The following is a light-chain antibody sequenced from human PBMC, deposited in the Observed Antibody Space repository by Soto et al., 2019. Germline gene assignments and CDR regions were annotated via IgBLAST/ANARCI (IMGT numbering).Light chain of an antibody. CDR3: GLYTSSSTLLYV. CDR2: EVS. Sequence: QSALTQPASVSGSPGQSVTISCTGTSSDVGGYQYVSWYQQHPGKAPNLMIYEVSNRPSGVSNRFSGYKTSNTASLTIAGLIAEDEAAYYCGLYTSSSTLLYVFGTGTKDTLL. J-gene: IGLJ1*01. V-gene: IGLV2-14*01. CDR1: SSDVGGYQY.